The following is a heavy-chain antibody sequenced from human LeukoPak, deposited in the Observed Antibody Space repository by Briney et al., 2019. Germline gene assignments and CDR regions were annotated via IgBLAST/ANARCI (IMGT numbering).Heavy chain of an antibody. CDR1: GFTFSSNV. J-gene: IGHJ4*02. CDR3: AKDYQRAVAGTSYFDY. Sequence: GGSLRLSCAASGFTFSSNVMSWVRQAPGMGLEWVSSVSRSGATIYSADSVKGRFTSSRDNSKNTLYLQMNSLRAEDTAVYYCAKDYQRAVAGTSYFDYWGQGTLVTVSS. CDR2: VSRSGATI. V-gene: IGHV3-23*01. D-gene: IGHD6-19*01.